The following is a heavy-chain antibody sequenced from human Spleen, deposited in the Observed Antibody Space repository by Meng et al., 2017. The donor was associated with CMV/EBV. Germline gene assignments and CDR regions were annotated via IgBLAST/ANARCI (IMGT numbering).Heavy chain of an antibody. J-gene: IGHJ4*02. CDR2: ISGRGDNT. CDR1: FRGYG. D-gene: IGHD3-22*01. Sequence: FRGYGMTWVRQAPGKGLEWVSAISGRGDNTIYADSVKGRFTISRDNSKNTLYLQMSSLRVEDAALYYCAKDYYYDRSGSYMGTPVFDLWGQGTLVTVSS. V-gene: IGHV3-23*01. CDR3: AKDYYYDRSGSYMGTPVFDL.